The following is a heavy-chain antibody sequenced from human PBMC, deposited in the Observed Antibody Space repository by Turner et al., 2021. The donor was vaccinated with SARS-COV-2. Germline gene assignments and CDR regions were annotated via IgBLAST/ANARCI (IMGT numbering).Heavy chain of an antibody. CDR3: ARFKLGIGYNWFDP. J-gene: IGHJ5*02. CDR1: GVTLSTDC. CDR2: ICYSGST. Sequence: QVQLQESGPGLVNPSETLSLTCPVSGVTLSTDCWSWVRQSPEKGLEWIAYICYSGSTNYNPSLKSRVTISLDTSKKQFSVKLSSVTAADTAVYYCARFKLGIGYNWFDPWGQGTLVTVSS. V-gene: IGHV4-59*01. D-gene: IGHD6-19*01.